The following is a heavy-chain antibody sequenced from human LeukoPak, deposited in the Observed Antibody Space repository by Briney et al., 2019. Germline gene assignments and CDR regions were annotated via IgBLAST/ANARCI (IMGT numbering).Heavy chain of an antibody. Sequence: GGSLRLSCAASGFTFDDYAMHWVRQAPGKGLEWVSGISWNSGSIGYADSVKGRFTISRDNAKNSLYLQMNSLRAEDMALYYCAKGLKPKYDFWSGYYTGWIDAFDIWGQRTMVTVSS. V-gene: IGHV3-9*03. CDR3: AKGLKPKYDFWSGYYTGWIDAFDI. CDR1: GFTFDDYA. J-gene: IGHJ3*02. CDR2: ISWNSGSI. D-gene: IGHD3-3*01.